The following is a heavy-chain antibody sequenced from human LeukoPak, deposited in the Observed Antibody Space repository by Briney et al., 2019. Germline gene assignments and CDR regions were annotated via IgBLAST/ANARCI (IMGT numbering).Heavy chain of an antibody. CDR2: IYTSGST. CDR3: ASPPGGYSDDAFDI. D-gene: IGHD5-18*01. CDR1: GGSISSYY. Sequence: SETLSLTCTVSGGSISSYYWSWIRQPAGKGLEWIGRIYTSGSTNYNPSLKSRVTMSVDTSKNQFSLKLSSVTAADTAVYYCASPPGGYSDDAFDIWGQGTMVTVSS. J-gene: IGHJ3*02. V-gene: IGHV4-4*07.